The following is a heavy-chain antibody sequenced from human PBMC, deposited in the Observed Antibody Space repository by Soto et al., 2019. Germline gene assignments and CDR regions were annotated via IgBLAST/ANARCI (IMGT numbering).Heavy chain of an antibody. CDR1: GYTFTSYG. J-gene: IGHJ4*02. CDR3: ARDPYYGSGSYHDY. Sequence: GPSVKVSCKASGYTFTSYGISWVRQAPGQGLEWMGWISAYNGNTNYAQKLQGRVTMTTDTSTSTAHMELRSLRSDDTAVYYCARDPYYGSGSYHDYWGQGTLVTVSS. CDR2: ISAYNGNT. D-gene: IGHD3-10*01. V-gene: IGHV1-18*01.